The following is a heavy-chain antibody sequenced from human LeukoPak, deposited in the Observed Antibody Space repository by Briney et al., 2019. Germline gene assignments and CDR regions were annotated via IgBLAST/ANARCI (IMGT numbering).Heavy chain of an antibody. V-gene: IGHV1-69*04. D-gene: IGHD3-22*01. J-gene: IGHJ6*02. CDR1: GGTFSSYA. CDR3: ARDLPNPPIYYYDSSGYYFNYYYGMDV. CDR2: IIPILGIA. Sequence: SVKVSCKASGGTFSSYAISWVRQAPGQGLEWMGRIIPILGIANYAQKFQGRVTITADKSTSTAYMELSSLRSEDTAVYYCARDLPNPPIYYYDSSGYYFNYYYGMDVWGQGTTVTVSS.